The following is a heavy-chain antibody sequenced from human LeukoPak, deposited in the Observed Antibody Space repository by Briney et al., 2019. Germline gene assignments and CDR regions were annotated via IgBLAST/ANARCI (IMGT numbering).Heavy chain of an antibody. V-gene: IGHV4-34*01. CDR3: ARGLNRGIAVAGPTAH. J-gene: IGHJ4*02. D-gene: IGHD6-19*01. Sequence: SETLSLTCAVYGGSFSGYYWSWIRQPPGKGLEWIGEINHSGSTNYNPSLKSRVTISVDTSKNQFSLKLSSVTAADTAVYYCARGLNRGIAVAGPTAHWGQGTLVAVSS. CDR1: GGSFSGYY. CDR2: INHSGST.